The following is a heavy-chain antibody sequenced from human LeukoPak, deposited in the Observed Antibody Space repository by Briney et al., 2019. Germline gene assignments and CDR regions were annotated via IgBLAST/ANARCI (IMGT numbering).Heavy chain of an antibody. D-gene: IGHD3-10*01. V-gene: IGHV1-46*01. CDR3: ARDYSSGRFDY. J-gene: IGHJ4*02. CDR2: INPSGGST. CDR1: GYTFTSYY. Sequence: ASVKVSCKASGYTFTSYYMHWVRQAAGQGLEWMGIINPSGGSTSYAQKFQGRVTMTRDTSTSTVYMELSSLRSEDTAVYYCARDYSSGRFDYWGQGTLVTVSS.